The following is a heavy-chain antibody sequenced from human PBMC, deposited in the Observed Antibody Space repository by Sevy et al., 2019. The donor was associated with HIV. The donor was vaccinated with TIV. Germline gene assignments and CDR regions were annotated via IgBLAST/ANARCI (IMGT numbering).Heavy chain of an antibody. D-gene: IGHD3-3*01. J-gene: IGHJ6*03. V-gene: IGHV3-30-3*01. CDR1: GFTFSSYA. CDR2: ISYDGSNK. CDR3: ARDGRQIFGVVISYYMDV. Sequence: GGSLRLSCAASGFTFSSYAMHWVRQAPGKGLEWVAVISYDGSNKYYADSVKGRFTISRDNSKNTPYLQMNSLRAEDTAVYYCARDGRQIFGVVISYYMDVWGKGTTVTVSS.